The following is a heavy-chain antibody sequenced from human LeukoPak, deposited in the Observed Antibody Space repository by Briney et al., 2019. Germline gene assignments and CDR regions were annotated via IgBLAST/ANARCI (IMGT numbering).Heavy chain of an antibody. CDR3: AKDRSGSFPNWFDP. D-gene: IGHD3-10*01. V-gene: IGHV3-23*01. Sequence: GGSLRLSRAASGFSFSTYTMNWVRQAPGKGLEWVSAINGRGDSTFYADSVKGRFTISRDNSKNTLYLQMNSLRGEDTAVYYCAKDRSGSFPNWFDPWGQGTLVTVSS. J-gene: IGHJ5*02. CDR1: GFSFSTYT. CDR2: INGRGDST.